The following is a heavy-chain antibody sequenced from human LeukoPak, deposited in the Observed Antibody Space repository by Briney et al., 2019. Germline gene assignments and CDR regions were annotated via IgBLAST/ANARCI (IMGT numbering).Heavy chain of an antibody. V-gene: IGHV1-69*06. D-gene: IGHD3-3*01. CDR3: ARARYETRIWPKSRYDYYHYMDV. Sequence: SVKVSCKASGGTFSSYAISWVRQAPGQGLEWMGGIIPIFGTANYAQKFQGRVTITADKSTSTAYVELSSLRSDDTAVYYCARARYETRIWPKSRYDYYHYMDVWGKGTTVTVSS. CDR1: GGTFSSYA. J-gene: IGHJ6*03. CDR2: IIPIFGTA.